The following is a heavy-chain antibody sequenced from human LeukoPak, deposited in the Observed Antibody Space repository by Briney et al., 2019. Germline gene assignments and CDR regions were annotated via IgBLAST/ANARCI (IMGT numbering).Heavy chain of an antibody. CDR2: TYYRSKWYH. CDR3: ARSGLRDYRDC. Sequence: SQTLSLTCAIXGXSVSXNSXXXXXIXXXXSRXFEWLGRTYYRSKWYHDFAVSVESRITINPDTSKNQFSLQLNSVTPEDTAMYYCARSGLRDYRDCWGLGTLVTVSS. CDR1: GXSVSXNSXX. J-gene: IGHJ4*02. V-gene: IGHV6-1*01. D-gene: IGHD3-9*01.